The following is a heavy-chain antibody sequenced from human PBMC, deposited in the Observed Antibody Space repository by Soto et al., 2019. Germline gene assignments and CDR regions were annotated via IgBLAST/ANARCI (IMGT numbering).Heavy chain of an antibody. CDR3: ARGNHPNDSSRYPGGY. D-gene: IGHD3-22*01. J-gene: IGHJ4*02. CDR1: GGSISSGGYS. CDR2: IYHSGST. Sequence: SETLSLTCAVSGGSISSGGYSWSWIRQPPGKGLEWIGYIYHSGSTYYNPSLKSRVTISVDRSKNQFSLKLSSVTAADTAVYFCARGNHPNDSSRYPGGYWGQGTLVTVSS. V-gene: IGHV4-30-2*01.